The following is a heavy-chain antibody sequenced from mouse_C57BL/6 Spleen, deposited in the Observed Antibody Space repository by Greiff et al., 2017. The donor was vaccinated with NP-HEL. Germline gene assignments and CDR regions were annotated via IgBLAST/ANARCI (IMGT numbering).Heavy chain of an antibody. CDR2: ISYDGSN. V-gene: IGHV3-6*01. CDR1: GYSITSGYY. CDR3: ARGDYLYYAMDY. J-gene: IGHJ4*01. Sequence: DVQLQESGPGLVKPSQSLSLTCSVTGYSITSGYYWNWIRQFPGNKLEWMGYISYDGSNNYNPSLKNRISITRDTSKNQFFLKLNSVTTEDTATYYCARGDYLYYAMDYWGQGTSVTVSS. D-gene: IGHD2-4*01.